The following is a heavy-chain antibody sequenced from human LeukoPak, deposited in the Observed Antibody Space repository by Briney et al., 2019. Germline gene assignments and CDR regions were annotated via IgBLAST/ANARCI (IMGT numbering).Heavy chain of an antibody. CDR3: AKDLRYYGSAPFYGMDV. CDR2: ISYDGSNK. Sequence: GRSLRLFCAASGFTFSSYGTHCVRLAPGEGLEWVAVISYDGSNKYYADSVKGLFTISRDNSKNTLYLQINSLRAEDTAVYYCAKDLRYYGSAPFYGMDVWGQGTTVTVPS. CDR1: GFTFSSYG. V-gene: IGHV3-30*18. D-gene: IGHD3-10*01. J-gene: IGHJ6*02.